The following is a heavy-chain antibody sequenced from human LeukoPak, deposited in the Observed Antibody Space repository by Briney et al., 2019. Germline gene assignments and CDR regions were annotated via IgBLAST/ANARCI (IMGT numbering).Heavy chain of an antibody. CDR3: VRGTPRFDS. D-gene: IGHD2-15*01. CDR1: GFTFSSYW. CDR2: INHVGSA. V-gene: IGHV4-34*01. Sequence: GSLRLSCAASGFTFSSYWMSWVRQAPGKGLEWIGEINHVGSANYNPSLKSRVTISVDTSKNQISLNLRSLTAADTAVYYCVRGTPRFDSWGQGTMVTVSS. J-gene: IGHJ5*01.